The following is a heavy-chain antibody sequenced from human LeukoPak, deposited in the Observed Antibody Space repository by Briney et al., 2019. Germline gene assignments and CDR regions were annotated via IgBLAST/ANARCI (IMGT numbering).Heavy chain of an antibody. J-gene: IGHJ5*02. D-gene: IGHD5-18*01. Sequence: SETLSLTCTVSGGSISGYYWGWIRQPPGKWLEWIGSIYYSGTTHYSPSLESRVTISVDTSKNQFSLKLASVTAADTAIYYCAKGAGGFSYYNWFDPWGQGTLVTVSS. CDR3: AKGAGGFSYYNWFDP. CDR2: IYYSGTT. CDR1: GGSISGYY. V-gene: IGHV4-39*07.